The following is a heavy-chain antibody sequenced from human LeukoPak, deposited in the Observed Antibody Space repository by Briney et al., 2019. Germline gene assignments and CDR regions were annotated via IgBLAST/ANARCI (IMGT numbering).Heavy chain of an antibody. D-gene: IGHD2-15*01. CDR2: IRYDGNDK. J-gene: IGHJ4*02. Sequence: GGSLRLSCTASGFTFSYYGMHWVRQAPGKGLEWVSFIRYDGNDKFYADSVKGRFAISRDTSRNTLYLQMNSLRAEDTAVYYCAKDLLRWAFDYWGQGTLVTVSS. CDR1: GFTFSYYG. V-gene: IGHV3-30*02. CDR3: AKDLLRWAFDY.